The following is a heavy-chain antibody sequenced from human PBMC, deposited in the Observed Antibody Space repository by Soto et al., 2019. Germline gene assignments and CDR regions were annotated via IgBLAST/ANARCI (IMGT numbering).Heavy chain of an antibody. J-gene: IGHJ6*02. CDR2: INPNSGGT. V-gene: IGHV1-2*02. D-gene: IGHD2-2*01. Sequence: ASVKVSCKASGYTFTGYYMHWVRQAPGQGLEWMGWINPNSGGTNYAQKFQGRVTMTRDTSISTAYMELSRLRSDDTAVYYCARDGGYCSSTSCARGKYYYYYYGMDVCGQGPTVTVYS. CDR3: ARDGGYCSSTSCARGKYYYYYYGMDV. CDR1: GYTFTGYY.